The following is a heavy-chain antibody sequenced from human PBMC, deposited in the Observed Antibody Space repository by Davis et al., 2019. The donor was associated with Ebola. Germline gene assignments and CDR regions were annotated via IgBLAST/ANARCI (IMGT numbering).Heavy chain of an antibody. Sequence: SETLSLTCAVYGGSFSGYYWSWIRQPPGKGLEWIGEINHSGSTNYNPSLKSRVTISVDTSKKQFSLKLSSVTAADTAVYYCARGSPYYYDSSGYRRLFDYWGQGTLVTVSS. V-gene: IGHV4-34*01. CDR2: INHSGST. D-gene: IGHD3-22*01. J-gene: IGHJ4*02. CDR3: ARGSPYYYDSSGYRRLFDY. CDR1: GGSFSGYY.